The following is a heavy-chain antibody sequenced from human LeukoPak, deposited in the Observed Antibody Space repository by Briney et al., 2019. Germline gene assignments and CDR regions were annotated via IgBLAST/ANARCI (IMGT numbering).Heavy chain of an antibody. D-gene: IGHD3-9*01. Sequence: SGGSLRLSCAASGLTFTNAWMYWVRQAPGKGPEWVGRIKSITDGGTTDYAAPVKGRFTISRDVSKNTLYLQMNSLKTEDTAVYYCTTQGTGYYYFDYWGQGTLVTVSS. CDR3: TTQGTGYYYFDY. V-gene: IGHV3-15*01. CDR1: GLTFTNAW. CDR2: IKSITDGGTT. J-gene: IGHJ4*02.